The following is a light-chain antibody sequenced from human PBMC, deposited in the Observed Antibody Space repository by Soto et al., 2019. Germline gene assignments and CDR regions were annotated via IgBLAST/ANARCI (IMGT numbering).Light chain of an antibody. J-gene: IGLJ3*02. CDR1: NRDIGAYNL. CDR2: EVR. CDR3: SSYTTTSPLL. Sequence: QSVLTQPASVYGSLGQSITISCTGSNRDIGAYNLVSWYQQYPDTAPKLIIYEVRNRPSGVSYRFTGSRSGNTASLTISALQADDESTFYCSSYTTTSPLLFGAGTNFTVL. V-gene: IGLV2-14*01.